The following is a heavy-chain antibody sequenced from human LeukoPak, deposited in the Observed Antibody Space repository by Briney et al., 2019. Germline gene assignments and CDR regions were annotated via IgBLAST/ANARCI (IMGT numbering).Heavy chain of an antibody. J-gene: IGHJ4*02. D-gene: IGHD1-7*01. V-gene: IGHV4-59*01. CDR1: GGSISSYY. CDR2: IYYSGST. Sequence: SETLSLTCSVSGGSISSYYWSWIRQPPGKGLEWIGYIYYSGSTNYNPSLKSRVTISVDTSKNQFSLKLSSVTAADTAVYYCARDNWNYGSSMGVWGQGTLVTVSS. CDR3: ARDNWNYGSSMGV.